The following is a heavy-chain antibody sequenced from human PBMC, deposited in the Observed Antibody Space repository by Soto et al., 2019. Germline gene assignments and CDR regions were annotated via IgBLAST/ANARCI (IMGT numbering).Heavy chain of an antibody. Sequence: EVQLLQSGGGLVQPGGSLRLSCAASGFTFNNYAVSWVRQAPGKGLEWVSAISATGDNTYYADFVEGRFTISRDNSKNTLYLQMNGLRAEDTAMYYCAKEMSYGRPYDYWGQGTLVTVSS. CDR2: ISATGDNT. V-gene: IGHV3-23*01. J-gene: IGHJ4*02. CDR1: GFTFNNYA. CDR3: AKEMSYGRPYDY. D-gene: IGHD1-26*01.